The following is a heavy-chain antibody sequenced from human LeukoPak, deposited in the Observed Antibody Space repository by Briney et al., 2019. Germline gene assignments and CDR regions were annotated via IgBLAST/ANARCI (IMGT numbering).Heavy chain of an antibody. J-gene: IGHJ1*01. Sequence: PGGSLRLSCAASGFSFTNYAMTWVRQAPGKGLEWVSSIRGSDISTFYADSVKGRFTISRDNSKNSLFLQMNSLRAEDTAIYYCAKTFSDFWSGYFRYFQHWGQGTLVTVSS. D-gene: IGHD3-3*01. V-gene: IGHV3-23*01. CDR3: AKTFSDFWSGYFRYFQH. CDR1: GFSFTNYA. CDR2: IRGSDIST.